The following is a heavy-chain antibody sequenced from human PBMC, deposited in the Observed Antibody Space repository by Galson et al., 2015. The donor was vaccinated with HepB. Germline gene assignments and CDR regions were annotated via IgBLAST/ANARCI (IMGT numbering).Heavy chain of an antibody. Sequence: ALVKPTQTLTLTCTFSGFSLSTSGVGVGWIRQPPGKALEWLALIYWDDDKRYSPSLKSRLTITKDTSKNQVVLTMTNMDPVDTATYFCAHRRGDYGDYKFDYWGQGALVTVSS. V-gene: IGHV2-5*02. D-gene: IGHD4-17*01. CDR2: IYWDDDK. CDR3: AHRRGDYGDYKFDY. CDR1: GFSLSTSGVG. J-gene: IGHJ4*02.